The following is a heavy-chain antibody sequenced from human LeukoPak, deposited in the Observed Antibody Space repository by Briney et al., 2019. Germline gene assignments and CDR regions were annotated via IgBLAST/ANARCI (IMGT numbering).Heavy chain of an antibody. CDR2: INRDGSST. CDR1: GIIFSNYW. CDR3: AREWGVLEQYLDY. D-gene: IGHD1/OR15-1a*01. V-gene: IGHV3-74*01. J-gene: IGHJ4*02. Sequence: GGSLRLSCAASGIIFSNYWMHWVRQAPGKGLVWVSRINRDGSSTSYADSVKGRFTISRDNAKNSLYLQMNSLRAEDTALYYCAREWGVLEQYLDYWGQGTLVTVSS.